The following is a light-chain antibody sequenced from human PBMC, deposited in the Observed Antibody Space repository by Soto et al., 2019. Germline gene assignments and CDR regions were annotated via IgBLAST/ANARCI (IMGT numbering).Light chain of an antibody. J-gene: IGKJ2*01. Sequence: DIQMTQSPSSLSASLGDRVTITCQASQAISKYLHWYHQRPGKAPILVIYDASNLDAGAPSRFSGGGSGTSFTLAISSLQPEDIGTYFCQHYNNLPYTFGQGTKLDIK. CDR2: DAS. V-gene: IGKV1-33*01. CDR3: QHYNNLPYT. CDR1: QAISKY.